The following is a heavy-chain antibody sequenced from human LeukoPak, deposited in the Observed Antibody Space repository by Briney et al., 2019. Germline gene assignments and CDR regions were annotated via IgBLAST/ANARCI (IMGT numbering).Heavy chain of an antibody. CDR3: ARGGSSSSGPDY. CDR2: IYYSGST. D-gene: IGHD6-6*01. Sequence: SETLSLTCTVSGGPISSYYWSWIRQPPGKGLEWVGYIYYSGSTNYNPSLKSRVTISVDTSENQFSLKLSSVTAADTAVYYCARGGSSSSGPDYWGQGTLVTVSS. CDR1: GGPISSYY. V-gene: IGHV4-59*01. J-gene: IGHJ4*02.